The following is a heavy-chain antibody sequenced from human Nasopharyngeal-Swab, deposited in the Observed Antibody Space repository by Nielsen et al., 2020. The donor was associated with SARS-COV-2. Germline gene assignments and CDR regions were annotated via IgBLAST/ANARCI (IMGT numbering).Heavy chain of an antibody. V-gene: IGHV4-4*02. CDR1: GGFISSSNW. CDR3: ARSEIAAGRPYYYYGMDV. J-gene: IGHJ6*02. Sequence: SETLSLTCAVSGGFISSSNWWSWVRQPPGRGLEWIGEIYHSGSTNYNPSLKSRVTISVDKSKNQFSLKLSSVTAADTAVYYCARSEIAAGRPYYYYGMDVWGQGTTVTVSS. CDR2: IYHSGST. D-gene: IGHD6-13*01.